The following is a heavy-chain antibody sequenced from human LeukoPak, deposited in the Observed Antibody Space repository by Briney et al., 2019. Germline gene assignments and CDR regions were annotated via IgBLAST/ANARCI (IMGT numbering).Heavy chain of an antibody. Sequence: PGGSLRLSCAASGFTFSSHAMSWVRQAPGKGLEWVANIKYDGSEKDYMDSVKGRFTISRDNAKNSLYLQMNSLRAEDTAVYYCAKDIEPAGLFLDYWGQGTLVTVSS. D-gene: IGHD6-13*01. CDR2: IKYDGSEK. CDR1: GFTFSSHA. V-gene: IGHV3-7*04. J-gene: IGHJ4*02. CDR3: AKDIEPAGLFLDY.